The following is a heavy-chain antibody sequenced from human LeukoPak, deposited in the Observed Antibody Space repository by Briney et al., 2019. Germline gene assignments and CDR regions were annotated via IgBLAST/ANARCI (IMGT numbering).Heavy chain of an antibody. D-gene: IGHD3-3*01. Sequence: GRSLRLSCAASGFTFSSYAMHWVRQAPGKGLERVAVISYDGSNKYYADSVKGRFTISRDNSKNTLYLQMNSLRAEDTAVYYCARDLYSTYYDFWSGYTERDYYYYGMDVWGQGTTVTVSS. CDR1: GFTFSSYA. CDR3: ARDLYSTYYDFWSGYTERDYYYYGMDV. CDR2: ISYDGSNK. J-gene: IGHJ6*02. V-gene: IGHV3-30-3*01.